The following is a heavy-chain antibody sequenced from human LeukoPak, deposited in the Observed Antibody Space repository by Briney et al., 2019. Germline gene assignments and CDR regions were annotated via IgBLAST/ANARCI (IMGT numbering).Heavy chain of an antibody. V-gene: IGHV3-21*01. D-gene: IGHD2-15*01. CDR2: ISSSSSYI. CDR1: GFTFSSYS. CDR3: ARHCSGGSCFDY. Sequence: PGGSLRLSCAASGFTFSSYSMNWVRQAPGKGLEWVSSISSSSSYIYYADSVEGRFTISRDNAKNSLYLQMNSLRAEDTAVYYCARHCSGGSCFDYWGQGTLVTVSS. J-gene: IGHJ4*02.